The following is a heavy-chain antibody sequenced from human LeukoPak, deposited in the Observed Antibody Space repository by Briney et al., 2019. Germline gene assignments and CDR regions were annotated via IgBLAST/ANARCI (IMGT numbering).Heavy chain of an antibody. V-gene: IGHV1-69*13. CDR2: IIPIFGTA. J-gene: IGHJ2*01. CDR3: AREGDYGDPRACWYFDL. Sequence: ASVKVSCKTSGGTFSSYAISWVRQGPGRGLEWMGGIIPIFGTANYAQKFQGRVTITADESTSTAYMELSSLRSEDTAVYYCAREGDYGDPRACWYFDLWGRGTLVTVSS. D-gene: IGHD4-17*01. CDR1: GGTFSSYA.